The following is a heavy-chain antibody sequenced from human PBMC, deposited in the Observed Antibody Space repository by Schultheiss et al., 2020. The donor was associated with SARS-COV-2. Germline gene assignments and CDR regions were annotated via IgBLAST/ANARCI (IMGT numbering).Heavy chain of an antibody. D-gene: IGHD3-16*02. CDR1: GFTFSSYA. J-gene: IGHJ4*02. CDR2: ISYDGSNK. V-gene: IGHV3-30*07. Sequence: GGSLRLSCAASGFTFSSYAMHWVRHAPGKGLEWVAVISYDGSNKYYADSVKGRFTISRDNAKNTLYLQMNSLRAEDTAVYYCARDREITFGGVIVKGYFDYWGQGTLVTVSS. CDR3: ARDREITFGGVIVKGYFDY.